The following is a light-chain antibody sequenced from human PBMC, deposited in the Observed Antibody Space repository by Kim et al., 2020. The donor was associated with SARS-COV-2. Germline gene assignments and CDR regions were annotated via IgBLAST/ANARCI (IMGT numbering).Light chain of an antibody. CDR1: QSVSDS. CDR3: QQYDRPPFT. J-gene: IGKJ2*01. Sequence: ESVLTQSPAMLSLSPGERATLSCRASQSVSDSLAWYQQKPGQAPRLLIYEVSHRATGIPARFSGSVSGTDFTLSINSLEPEDFAVYFCQQYDRPPFTFGQGTKLEI. V-gene: IGKV3-11*01. CDR2: EVS.